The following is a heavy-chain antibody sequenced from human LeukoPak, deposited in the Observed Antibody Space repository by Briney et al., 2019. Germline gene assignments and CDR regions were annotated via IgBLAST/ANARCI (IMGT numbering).Heavy chain of an antibody. CDR2: IDHSGST. J-gene: IGHJ5*02. CDR1: GGSLSDHQ. Sequence: SETLSLTCVVYGGSLSDHQWSWIRQPPGKGLEWIGEIDHSGSTDDNPSLKSRVTMSVDTSKNQFSLKLKSVTAADTAVYYCARHGGLWTTYYSKWFDPWGRGTLVTVSS. CDR3: ARHGGLWTTYYSKWFDP. D-gene: IGHD3/OR15-3a*01. V-gene: IGHV4-34*01.